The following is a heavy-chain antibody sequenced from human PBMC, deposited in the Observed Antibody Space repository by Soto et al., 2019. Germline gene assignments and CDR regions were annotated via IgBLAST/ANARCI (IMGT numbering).Heavy chain of an antibody. CDR3: ARDVRYCGGDCYFGYYFDY. J-gene: IGHJ4*02. Sequence: GGSLRLSCAASGFTFSSYAMHWVRQAPGKGLEWVAVISYDGSNKYYADSVKGRFTISRDNSKNTLYLQMNSLRAEDTAVYYCARDVRYCGGDCYFGYYFDYWGQGTLVTVSS. V-gene: IGHV3-30-3*01. CDR2: ISYDGSNK. CDR1: GFTFSSYA. D-gene: IGHD2-21*02.